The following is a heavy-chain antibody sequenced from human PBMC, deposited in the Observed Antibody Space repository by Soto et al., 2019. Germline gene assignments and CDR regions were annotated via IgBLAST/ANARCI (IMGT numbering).Heavy chain of an antibody. CDR1: GFSLSTSGMC. CDR3: ARADSSSSFDY. D-gene: IGHD6-6*01. V-gene: IGHV2-70*11. CDR2: IDWDDDK. J-gene: IGHJ4*02. Sequence: SGPTLVNPTQTLTLTCTFSGFSLSTSGMCVSWIRQPPGKALEWLARIDWDDDKYYSTSLKTRLTTSKDTSKNQVVLTMTNMDPVDTATYYCARADSSSSFDYWGQGTLVTVPQ.